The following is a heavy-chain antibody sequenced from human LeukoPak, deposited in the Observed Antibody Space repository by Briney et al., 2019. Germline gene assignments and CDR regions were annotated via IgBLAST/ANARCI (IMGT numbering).Heavy chain of an antibody. V-gene: IGHV3-7*01. Sequence: PGGSLRLSCAASGFTFSNYWMSWVRQAPGKGLEWVANINQDGSEKHYVDSVKGRFTISRDNAKNSLYLQMNSLRAEDTAVYYCASMDTALETDYWGQGTLVTVSS. J-gene: IGHJ4*02. CDR1: GFTFSNYW. D-gene: IGHD5-18*01. CDR2: INQDGSEK. CDR3: ASMDTALETDY.